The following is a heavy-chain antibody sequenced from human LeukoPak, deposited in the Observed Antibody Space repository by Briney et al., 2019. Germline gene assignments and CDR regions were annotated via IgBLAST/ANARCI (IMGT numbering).Heavy chain of an antibody. J-gene: IGHJ6*01. Sequence: GGSLNLFCAASGLPFRGSAMHGVRQAPGKGLEGVGRITSKAHSYGTADAASVKDRFTISRDDSKNTAYLQMNGLRPQDTRVYYCTCWDTAKTNHGRDVWGQGTWVSVST. CDR3: TCWDTAKTNHGRDV. D-gene: IGHD5-18*01. CDR1: GLPFRGSA. V-gene: IGHV3-73*01. CDR2: ITSKAHSYGT.